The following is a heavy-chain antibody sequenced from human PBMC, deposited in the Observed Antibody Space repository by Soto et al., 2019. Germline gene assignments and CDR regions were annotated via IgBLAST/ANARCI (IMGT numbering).Heavy chain of an antibody. CDR1: GGSISSGGYY. J-gene: IGHJ4*02. V-gene: IGHV4-31*03. Sequence: QVQLQESGPGLVKPSQTLSLTCTVSGGSISSGGYYWSWIRQHPGKGLEWIGYIYYSGSTYYNPSIKSRVTISVDPSKNPFSLKLSSVPAADTAVYYCARVFTIFGVVQFDYWGQGTLVTVSS. CDR2: IYYSGST. D-gene: IGHD3-3*01. CDR3: ARVFTIFGVVQFDY.